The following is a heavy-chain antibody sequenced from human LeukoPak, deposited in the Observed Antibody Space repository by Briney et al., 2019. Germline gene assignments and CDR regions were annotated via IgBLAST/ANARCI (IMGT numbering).Heavy chain of an antibody. J-gene: IGHJ6*02. D-gene: IGHD6-19*01. CDR3: ARLYSSGWPLEPMDV. CDR1: GYTFTSYA. CDR2: ISAYNGAT. Sequence: RWASVKVSCKASGYTFTSYAISWVRQAPGQGLEYMGWISAYNGATNYAQKFQGRVTLTTDSSTTTVYMGLRSLTSDDTAVYYCARLYSSGWPLEPMDVWGQGTTVTVSS. V-gene: IGHV1-18*01.